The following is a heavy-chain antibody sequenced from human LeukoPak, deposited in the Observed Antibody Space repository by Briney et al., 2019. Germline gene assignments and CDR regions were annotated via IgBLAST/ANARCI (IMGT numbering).Heavy chain of an antibody. Sequence: QPGGSLRLSCVASGFSFGSYWMAWVRQAPGKGLEWVANMKHDGIEKYHVDSVKGRFTISRDNTKNSLYPHMSSLRVEDTAVYYCAREGREGYNYPALDFWGQGILVTVSS. CDR2: MKHDGIEK. CDR3: AREGREGYNYPALDF. V-gene: IGHV3-7*05. D-gene: IGHD5-24*01. CDR1: GFSFGSYW. J-gene: IGHJ4*02.